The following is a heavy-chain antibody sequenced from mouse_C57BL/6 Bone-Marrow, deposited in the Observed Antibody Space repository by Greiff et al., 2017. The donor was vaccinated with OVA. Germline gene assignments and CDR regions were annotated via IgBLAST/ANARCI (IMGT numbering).Heavy chain of an antibody. Sequence: LQESGAELARPGASVKLSCKASGYTFTSYGISWVKQRTGQGLEWIGEIYPRSGNTYYNEKFKGKATLTADKSSSTAYMELRSLTSEDSAVYFCAREAAQALAWFAYWGQGTLVTVSA. CDR3: AREAAQALAWFAY. CDR2: IYPRSGNT. CDR1: GYTFTSYG. J-gene: IGHJ3*01. V-gene: IGHV1-81*01. D-gene: IGHD3-2*02.